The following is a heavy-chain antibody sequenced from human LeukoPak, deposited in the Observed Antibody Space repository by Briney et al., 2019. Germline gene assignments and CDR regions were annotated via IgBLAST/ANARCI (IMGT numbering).Heavy chain of an antibody. CDR3: ATDRFPLVVLTGAFRI. CDR1: RYTYTDYY. D-gene: IGHD2-15*01. Sequence: VNVSRQPSRYTYTDYYMHGVHQAPGKGPEWMGRVDTEDGQTIYAGKFQGRVTIKADTSTDTVYMKLRRMRSQDTGVYYWATDRFPLVVLTGAFRIWGKGTMVTVSS. J-gene: IGHJ3*02. V-gene: IGHV1-69-2*01. CDR2: VDTEDGQT.